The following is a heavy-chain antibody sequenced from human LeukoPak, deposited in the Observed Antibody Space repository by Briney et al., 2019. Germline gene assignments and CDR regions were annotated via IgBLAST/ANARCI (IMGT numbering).Heavy chain of an antibody. D-gene: IGHD4-17*01. J-gene: IGHJ6*03. CDR1: GYTFTSYD. CDR2: MNPNSGNT. CDR3: ARGIETTVTTWRLYYYYYMDV. V-gene: IGHV1-8*01. Sequence: ASVKASSKASGYTFTSYDINWVRQATGQGLEWMGWMNPNSGNTGYAQKFQGRVTMTRNTSISTAYMELSSLRSEDTAVYYCARGIETTVTTWRLYYYYYMDVWGKGTTVTVSS.